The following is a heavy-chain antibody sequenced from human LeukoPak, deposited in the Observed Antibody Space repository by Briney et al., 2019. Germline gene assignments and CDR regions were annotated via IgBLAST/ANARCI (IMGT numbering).Heavy chain of an antibody. V-gene: IGHV4-39*07. Sequence: SETLSLTCTVSGGSISSGGYYWSWIRQPPGKGLEWIGEINHSGSTNYNPSLKSRVTISVDTSKNQFSLKLSSVTAADTAVYYCARGAPYYDYVWGSYRPSDRFDYWGQGTLVTVSS. J-gene: IGHJ4*02. CDR2: INHSGST. D-gene: IGHD3-16*02. CDR1: GGSISSGGYY. CDR3: ARGAPYYDYVWGSYRPSDRFDY.